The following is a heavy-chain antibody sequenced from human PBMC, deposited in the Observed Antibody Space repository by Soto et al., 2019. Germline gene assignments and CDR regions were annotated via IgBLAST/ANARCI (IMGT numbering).Heavy chain of an antibody. V-gene: IGHV3-21*01. D-gene: IGHD6-6*01. Sequence: EVQLVESGGGLVKPGGSLRLSCAASGFTFSSYSMNWVRQAPGKGLEWVSSISSSSSYIYYADSVKGRFTISRDNAKNSLYLQMNSLRAEDTAVYYCARDTRIAARGRWFDPWGQGTLVTVSS. CDR1: GFTFSSYS. J-gene: IGHJ5*02. CDR2: ISSSSSYI. CDR3: ARDTRIAARGRWFDP.